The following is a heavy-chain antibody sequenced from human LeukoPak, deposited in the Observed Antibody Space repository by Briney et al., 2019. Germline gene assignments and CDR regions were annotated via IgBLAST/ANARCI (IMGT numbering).Heavy chain of an antibody. CDR2: INPSGGST. CDR3: ARGFDIVVVVAATPLDY. Sequence: ASVKVSCKASGYTFTSYYIHWVRQAPGQGLEWMGIINPSGGSTSYAQKFQGRVTMTRDTSTSTVYMELSSLRSEDTAVYYCARGFDIVVVVAATPLDYWGQGTLVTVSS. CDR1: GYTFTSYY. V-gene: IGHV1-46*01. J-gene: IGHJ4*02. D-gene: IGHD2-15*01.